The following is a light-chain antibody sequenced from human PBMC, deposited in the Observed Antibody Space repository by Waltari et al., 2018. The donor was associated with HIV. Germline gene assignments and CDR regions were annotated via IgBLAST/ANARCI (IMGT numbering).Light chain of an antibody. Sequence: DIQVTQSPSSLSASPGDGVTITCRASQSMDTYFNWYQQRPKNAPNLLISGAQLLQNGVPSRCRGNGSGTDFARTITSLQAEDFATYFCQVREAFGQGTKVEV. V-gene: IGKV1-39*01. CDR3: QVREA. CDR2: GAQ. J-gene: IGKJ1*01. CDR1: QSMDTY.